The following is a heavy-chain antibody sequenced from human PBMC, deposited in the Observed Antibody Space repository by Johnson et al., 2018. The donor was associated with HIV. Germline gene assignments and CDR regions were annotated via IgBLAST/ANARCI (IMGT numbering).Heavy chain of an antibody. J-gene: IGHJ3*02. Sequence: EVQLVESGGGVVQTGGSLRLSCTSSGFTFSNYGMHWVRQAPGKGLEWVGRIKSKTDGGTTDYAAPVKGRFTISRDDSRNMLSLQMNSLRAEDTAVYYCAKGVPPGCSSTSCHRAFDIWGQGTMVTVSS. CDR2: IKSKTDGGTT. CDR1: GFTFSNYG. CDR3: AKGVPPGCSSTSCHRAFDI. D-gene: IGHD2-2*01. V-gene: IGHV3-15*01.